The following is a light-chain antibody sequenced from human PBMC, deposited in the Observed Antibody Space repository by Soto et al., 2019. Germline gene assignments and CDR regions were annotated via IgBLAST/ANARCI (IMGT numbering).Light chain of an antibody. CDR1: QSVAANF. CDR2: RAS. Sequence: EIVLTQSPGTLSLSPGERATLSCRASQSVAANFLAWYQQKPGRAPRLLIYRASSRATGIPDRFSGSGSGTDFTLTISRLEPEDFAVYYCQQYSRSPWMFGQGTKVEIK. J-gene: IGKJ1*01. V-gene: IGKV3-20*01. CDR3: QQYSRSPWM.